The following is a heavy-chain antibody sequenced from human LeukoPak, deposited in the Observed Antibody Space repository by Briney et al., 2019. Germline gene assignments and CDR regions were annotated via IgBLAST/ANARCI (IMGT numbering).Heavy chain of an antibody. CDR1: GYTFTGYY. CDR3: ARVTEHTAMVHWYFDL. CDR2: VNPNSGGT. V-gene: IGHV1-2*02. J-gene: IGHJ2*01. D-gene: IGHD5-18*01. Sequence: ASVKVSCKAAGYTFTGYYMHWVRQAPGQGLEWMGWVNPNSGGTNYAQKFQGRVTMTRDTSISTAYMELSSLRSDDTAVYYCARVTEHTAMVHWYFDLWGRGTPVTV.